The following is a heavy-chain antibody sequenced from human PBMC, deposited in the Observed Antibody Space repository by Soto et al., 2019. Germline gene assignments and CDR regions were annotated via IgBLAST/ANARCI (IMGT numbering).Heavy chain of an antibody. V-gene: IGHV4-39*01. Sequence: SETLSLTCTFSGDSISSSSFYWGWIRQPPGKGLEWIGHIFHTGATYQNPTLKSRLRMSVDTSKNQFSLNLSSVTATDTAVYYCARRRIVPTTNFDYWGQGTLVTVSS. CDR3: ARRRIVPTTNFDY. D-gene: IGHD1-26*01. J-gene: IGHJ4*02. CDR1: GDSISSSSFY. CDR2: IFHTGAT.